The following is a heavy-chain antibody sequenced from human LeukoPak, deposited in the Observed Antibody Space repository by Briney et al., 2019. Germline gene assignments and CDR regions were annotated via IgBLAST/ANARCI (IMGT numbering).Heavy chain of an antibody. D-gene: IGHD3-3*01. CDR3: AKDPGSNGYYNYFDY. V-gene: IGHV3-30*02. Sequence: PGGSLRLSRAASGFTFSDYAMHWVRQAPGKGLEWVAFIRYDGSNKYYADSVKGRFTISRDNSKNTLYLQMNSLRAEDTAVYYCAKDPGSNGYYNYFDYWGQGTLVTVSS. CDR2: IRYDGSNK. CDR1: GFTFSDYA. J-gene: IGHJ4*02.